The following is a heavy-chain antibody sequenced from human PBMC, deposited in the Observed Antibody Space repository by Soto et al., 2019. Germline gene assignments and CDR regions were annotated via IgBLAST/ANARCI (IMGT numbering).Heavy chain of an antibody. J-gene: IGHJ4*02. V-gene: IGHV4-30-2*02. Sequence: PSETLSLTCAVSGVSISSGGYSWSWIRQPPGKGLEWIGYIYHSGGTNYNPSLKSRVTISVDTSKNQFSLKLSSVTAADTAVYYCARHYYGDYPDYWGQGTLVTVSS. CDR3: ARHYYGDYPDY. CDR2: IYHSGGT. CDR1: GVSISSGGYS. D-gene: IGHD4-17*01.